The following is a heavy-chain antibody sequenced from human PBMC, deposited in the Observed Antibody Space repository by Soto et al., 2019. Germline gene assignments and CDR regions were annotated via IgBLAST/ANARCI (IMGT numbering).Heavy chain of an antibody. CDR2: IIPISGTA. CDR3: ARSQGSSTSLEIYYYYYYGMAV. Sequence: QVQLVQSGAEVKKPGSSVKVSCKASGGTFSSYAISWVRQAPGQGLEWMGGIIPISGTANYAQKFQGRVTITADESTSTAYMERRSLRSEDTAVYYCARSQGSSTSLEIYYYYYYGMAVWGQGTTVTVSS. V-gene: IGHV1-69*01. J-gene: IGHJ6*02. CDR1: GGTFSSYA. D-gene: IGHD2-2*01.